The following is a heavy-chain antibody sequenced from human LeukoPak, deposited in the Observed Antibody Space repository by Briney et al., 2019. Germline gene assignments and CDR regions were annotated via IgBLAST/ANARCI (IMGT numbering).Heavy chain of an antibody. CDR2: IKQDGSEK. CDR3: ARVRSGWNNYFDY. Sequence: PGGSLRLSCAASGFTFSSYWMSWVRQAPGKGLEWVANIKQDGSEKYYVDSVKGRFTISRDNAKNSLYLQMNSLRAEDTAVYYCARVRSGWNNYFDYWGQGTLVTVSS. CDR1: GFTFSSYW. D-gene: IGHD6-19*01. J-gene: IGHJ4*02. V-gene: IGHV3-7*01.